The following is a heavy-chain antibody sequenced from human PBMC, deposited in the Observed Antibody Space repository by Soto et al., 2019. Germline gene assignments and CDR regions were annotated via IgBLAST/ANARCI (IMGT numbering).Heavy chain of an antibody. D-gene: IGHD3-16*01. Sequence: KASETLSLTCTVSGGSISSGGYYWSWIRQHPGKGLEWIGYIYYSGSTYYNPSLKSRVTISVDTSKNQFSLKLSSVTAADTAVYYCARDYEYHGGWNWFDPWGQGTLVTVSS. V-gene: IGHV4-31*03. CDR2: IYYSGST. CDR1: GGSISSGGYY. J-gene: IGHJ5*02. CDR3: ARDYEYHGGWNWFDP.